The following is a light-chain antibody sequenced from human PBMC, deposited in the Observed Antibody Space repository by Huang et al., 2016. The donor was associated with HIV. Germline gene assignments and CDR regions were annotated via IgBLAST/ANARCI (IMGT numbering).Light chain of an antibody. CDR2: GAS. V-gene: IGKV3-15*01. CDR1: QSVGAN. Sequence: EIVMTQSPVTLSVSPGERATLACRASQSVGANLAWYQQKPGQAPRLLIYGASTSATGIPDRVSGSGSGTEFTLTISSLQSEDFAVYYCQQYNNWPPWTFGQGTKVEVK. CDR3: QQYNNWPPWT. J-gene: IGKJ1*01.